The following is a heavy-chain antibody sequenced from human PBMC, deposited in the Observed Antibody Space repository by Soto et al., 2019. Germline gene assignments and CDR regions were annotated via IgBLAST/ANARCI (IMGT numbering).Heavy chain of an antibody. D-gene: IGHD2-2*02. V-gene: IGHV4-38-2*01. CDR2: IYHSGTT. CDR1: GCSITRDFY. J-gene: IGHJ4*02. CDR3: ARSGRESTRFYTWVDH. Sequence: SATLCLTWLFSGCSITRDFYWCLIREPPGKGLEWIGSIYHSGTTYSDPSLRSRLTISVDTSKNQFSLMLSSVTAADTAVYDGARSGRESTRFYTWVDHWGKGSRLT.